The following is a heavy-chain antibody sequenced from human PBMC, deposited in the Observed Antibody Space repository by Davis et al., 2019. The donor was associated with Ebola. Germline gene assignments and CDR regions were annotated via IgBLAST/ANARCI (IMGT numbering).Heavy chain of an antibody. Sequence: ASVKVSCKASGYTFTNYGITWVRQAPGQGLEWMGWINPHNGNTNYAQNVQGRVTITADTSADTAYMELSSLRSEDTAVYYCARDYPRARYYGSGIGSLFYYFGMDVWGQGTTVTVSS. D-gene: IGHD3-10*01. CDR2: INPHNGNT. CDR3: ARDYPRARYYGSGIGSLFYYFGMDV. V-gene: IGHV1-18*04. J-gene: IGHJ6*02. CDR1: GYTFTNYG.